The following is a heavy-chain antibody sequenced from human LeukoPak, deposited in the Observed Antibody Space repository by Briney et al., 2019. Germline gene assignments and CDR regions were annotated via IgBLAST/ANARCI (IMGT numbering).Heavy chain of an antibody. CDR1: GYTFTGYY. Sequence: ASVKVSCKASGYTFTGYYMHWVRQAPGQGLEWMGWINPNSGGTNYAQKFQGRVTMTRDTSISTAYMELSRLRSDDTAVYYCARESNSGSYFEGGAFDYWGQGTLVTVSS. CDR3: ARESNSGSYFEGGAFDY. D-gene: IGHD1-26*01. CDR2: INPNSGGT. V-gene: IGHV1-2*02. J-gene: IGHJ4*02.